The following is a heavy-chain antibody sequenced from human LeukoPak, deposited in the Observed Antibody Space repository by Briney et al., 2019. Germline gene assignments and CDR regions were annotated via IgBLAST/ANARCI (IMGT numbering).Heavy chain of an antibody. D-gene: IGHD5-24*01. CDR1: GFTFSSYG. Sequence: PGGSLRLSCAASGFTFSSYGMHWVRQAPGKGLEWVAVISYDGSNKYYADSVKGRFTISRDNSKNTLYLQMNSLRAEDTAVYYCARSHGGEMATIPDAFDIWGQGTMVTVSS. J-gene: IGHJ3*02. CDR2: ISYDGSNK. V-gene: IGHV3-30*03. CDR3: ARSHGGEMATIPDAFDI.